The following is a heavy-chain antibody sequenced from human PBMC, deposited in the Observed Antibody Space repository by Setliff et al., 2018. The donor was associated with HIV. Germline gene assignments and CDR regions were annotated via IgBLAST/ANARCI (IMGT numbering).Heavy chain of an antibody. CDR3: ARAEFLGPESDFDI. Sequence: GASVKVSCKASGDIFNNNAINWVRQATGQGLEWMGRIIPIFGRANYARKFQGRVTITADKSTSTACFELSSLTYDYTDIYYCARAEFLGPESDFDIWGQGTMVTVSS. CDR2: IIPIFGRA. V-gene: IGHV1-69*04. J-gene: IGHJ3*02. CDR1: GDIFNNNA. D-gene: IGHD3-10*01.